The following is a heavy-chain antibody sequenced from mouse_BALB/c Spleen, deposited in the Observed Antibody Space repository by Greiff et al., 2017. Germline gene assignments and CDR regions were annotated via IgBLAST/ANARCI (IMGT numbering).Heavy chain of an antibody. J-gene: IGHJ4*01. CDR2: INPGSGGT. V-gene: IGHV1-54*01. CDR3: ASRMSYYYGSSYDAMDY. CDR1: GYSFTNYL. D-gene: IGHD1-1*01. Sequence: QVQLQQSGAELVRPGTSVKVSCKASGYSFTNYLIAWVKQRPGQGLEWIGVINPGSGGTNSNEKFKGKATLTAAKSSSTASMQLSSLTSDDSAVYFCASRMSYYYGSSYDAMDYWGQGTSVTVSS.